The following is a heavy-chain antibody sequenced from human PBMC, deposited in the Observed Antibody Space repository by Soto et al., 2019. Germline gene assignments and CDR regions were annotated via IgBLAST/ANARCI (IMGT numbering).Heavy chain of an antibody. D-gene: IGHD4-17*01. V-gene: IGHV4-59*01. CDR3: ARHYGSAFDI. CDR2: IFYSGST. CDR1: GGSISSYY. J-gene: IGHJ3*02. Sequence: PSETLSLTCTVSGGSISSYYWSWILHPPGKGLEWIGYIFYSGSTNYNPSLKSRVTISVDTSKNQFSLKLRSVTAADTALYYCARHYGSAFDIWGQGTMFTVAS.